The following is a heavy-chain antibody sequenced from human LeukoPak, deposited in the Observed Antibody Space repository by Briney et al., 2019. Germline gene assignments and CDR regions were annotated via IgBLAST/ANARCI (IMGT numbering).Heavy chain of an antibody. D-gene: IGHD2-2*01. CDR2: IYYSGST. V-gene: IGHV4-39*07. J-gene: IGHJ4*02. CDR3: ARAGDYCSSTSCYRHFDY. CDR1: GGSISSSSYY. Sequence: PSETLSLTCTVSGGSISSSSYYWGWIRQPPGKGLEWIGSIYYSGSTYYNPSLKSRVTISVDTSKNQFSLKLSSVTAADTAVYYCARAGDYCSSTSCYRHFDYWGQGTLVTVSS.